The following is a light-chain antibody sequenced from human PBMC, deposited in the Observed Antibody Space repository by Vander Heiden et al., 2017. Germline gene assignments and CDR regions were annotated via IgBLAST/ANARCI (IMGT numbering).Light chain of an antibody. V-gene: IGKV4-1*01. J-gene: IGKJ2*01. CDR1: QSVLYSSNNKNY. CDR2: WAS. Sequence: DSVMTPSPDSLAVSLGERATINCKSSQSVLYSSNNKNYLAWYQQKPGQPPKLLIYWASTRESGVPDRFSGSGSGTDFTLTISSLQAEDVAVYYCQQYYSTPYTFGQGTKLEIK. CDR3: QQYYSTPYT.